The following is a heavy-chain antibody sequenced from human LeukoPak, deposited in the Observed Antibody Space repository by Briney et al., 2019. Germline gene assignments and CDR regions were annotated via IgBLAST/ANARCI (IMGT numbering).Heavy chain of an antibody. CDR3: ARDGVEYSSSSDY. J-gene: IGHJ4*02. Sequence: PSETLSLTCTVSGGSISSGGYYWSWIRQPPGKGLEWIGYIYHSGSTYYNPSLKSRVTISVDRSKNQFSLKLSSVTAADTAVYYCARDGVEYSSSSDYWGQGTLVTVSS. V-gene: IGHV4-30-2*01. D-gene: IGHD6-6*01. CDR2: IYHSGST. CDR1: GGSISSGGYY.